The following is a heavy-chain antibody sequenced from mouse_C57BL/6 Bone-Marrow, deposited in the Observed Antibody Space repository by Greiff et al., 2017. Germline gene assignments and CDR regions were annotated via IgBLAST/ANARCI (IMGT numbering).Heavy chain of an antibody. CDR2: ISYDGSN. J-gene: IGHJ2*01. CDR3: AKWLTTVVATDY. Sequence: EVKLQEPGPGLVKPSQSLSLTCSVTGYSITSGYYWNWIRQFPGNKLEWMGYISYDGSNNYNPSLKNLISLTLDKSKNQFFLKLNSVTTEDTATDYCAKWLTTVVATDYWGQGTTLTVSS. V-gene: IGHV3-6*01. D-gene: IGHD1-1*01. CDR1: GYSITSGYY.